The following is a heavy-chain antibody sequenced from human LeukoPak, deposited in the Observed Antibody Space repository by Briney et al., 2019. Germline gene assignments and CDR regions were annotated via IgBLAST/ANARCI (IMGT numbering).Heavy chain of an antibody. CDR3: AKDLSWWAAADS. D-gene: IGHD2-15*01. CDR1: GFTLPGNA. J-gene: IGHJ5*01. V-gene: IGHV3-23*01. CDR2: VGSDERK. Sequence: GGSLRLSCAASGFTLPGNAMSWFRQAPGRGLEWVSGVGSDERKHYADSVRSRFTISRDNPMNTVYLQMNSLRVEDTAVYYCAKDLSWWAAADSWGQGALVTVSS.